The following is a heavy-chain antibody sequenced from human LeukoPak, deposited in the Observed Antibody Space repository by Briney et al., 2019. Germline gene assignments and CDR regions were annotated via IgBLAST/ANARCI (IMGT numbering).Heavy chain of an antibody. J-gene: IGHJ4*02. D-gene: IGHD3-10*01. CDR3: AKSRGSTTYYRANDY. CDR2: MSNSGDKT. V-gene: IGHV3-23*01. Sequence: PGGSLRLSCAASGFTFTNYAMTWVRQAPGKGLEWVSSMSNSGDKTYYADAVKGRFTISSDNSNRTHYLQMNSVEEDSTAVYYCAKSRGSTTYYRANDYWGQGTLVTVSS. CDR1: GFTFTNYA.